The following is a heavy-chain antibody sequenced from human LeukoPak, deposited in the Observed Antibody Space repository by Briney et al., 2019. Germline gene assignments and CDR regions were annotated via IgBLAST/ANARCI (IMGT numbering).Heavy chain of an antibody. V-gene: IGHV4-59*08. D-gene: IGHD2-2*01. CDR2: IYYSGST. J-gene: IGHJ4*02. Sequence: SETLSLTCTVSGGSTSSYYWSWIRQPPGKGLEWIGYIYYSGSTNYNPSLKSRVTISVDTSKNQFSLKLSSVTAADTAVYYCARHCCPAAAPDYWGQGTLVTVSS. CDR3: ARHCCPAAAPDY. CDR1: GGSTSSYY.